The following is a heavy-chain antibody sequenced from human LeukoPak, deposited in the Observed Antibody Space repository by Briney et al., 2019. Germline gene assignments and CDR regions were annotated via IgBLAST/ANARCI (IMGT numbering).Heavy chain of an antibody. Sequence: SETLSLTCTVSGGSISSYYWSWIRQPPGKGLEWIGYISLTGSTNYNPSRKSRVTISVDTSKNQFSLKLSSVTAADTAVYYCASSSSGYYYFDYWGQGTLVAVSS. CDR2: ISLTGST. V-gene: IGHV4-59*01. CDR3: ASSSSGYYYFDY. CDR1: GGSISSYY. J-gene: IGHJ4*02. D-gene: IGHD3-22*01.